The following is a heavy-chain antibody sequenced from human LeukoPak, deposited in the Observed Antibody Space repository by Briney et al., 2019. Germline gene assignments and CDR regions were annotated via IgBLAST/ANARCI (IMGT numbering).Heavy chain of an antibody. V-gene: IGHV3-53*01. CDR1: GFTFSSYA. CDR2: FYSGGST. J-gene: IGHJ2*01. D-gene: IGHD3-16*01. Sequence: GGSLRLSCAASGFTFSSYAMSWVRQAPGKGLEWVAIFYSGGSTYYADSVKGRFTISRDSSANTVDLQMNSLRPEDTAEYFCARNSWGSYWYFDLWGRGTLVTVSS. CDR3: ARNSWGSYWYFDL.